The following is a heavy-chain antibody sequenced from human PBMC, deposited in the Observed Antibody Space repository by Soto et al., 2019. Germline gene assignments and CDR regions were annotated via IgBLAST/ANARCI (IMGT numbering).Heavy chain of an antibody. V-gene: IGHV4-38-2*01. CDR2: IYHSGST. Sequence: PSETLSLTCAVSGYSISSGYYWGWIRQPPGKGLEWIGSIYHSGSTYYNPSLKSRVTISVDTSKNQFYLKLSSVTAADTAVYYCARAFRRGSPRWGQGTMVTVSS. D-gene: IGHD1-26*01. CDR3: ARAFRRGSPR. CDR1: GYSISSGYY. J-gene: IGHJ3*01.